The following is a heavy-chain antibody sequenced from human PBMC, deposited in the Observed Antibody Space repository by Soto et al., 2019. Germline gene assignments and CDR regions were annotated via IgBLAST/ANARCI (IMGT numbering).Heavy chain of an antibody. CDR1: GYTFTGYY. CDR2: INPNSGGT. CDR3: ARYRGNSSGWFAFDI. D-gene: IGHD6-19*01. V-gene: IGHV1-2*04. J-gene: IGHJ3*02. Sequence: ASVKVSCKASGYTFTGYYMHWVRQAPGQGLEWMGWINPNSGGTNYAQKLQGWVTMTRDTSISTAYMELSRLRSDDTAVYYCARYRGNSSGWFAFDIWGQGTMVTVSS.